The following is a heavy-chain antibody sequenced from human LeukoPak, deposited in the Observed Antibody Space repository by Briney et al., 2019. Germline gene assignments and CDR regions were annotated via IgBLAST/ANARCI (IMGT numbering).Heavy chain of an antibody. V-gene: IGHV3-7*01. CDR2: IKKDGSER. CDR1: GFTFSSYG. D-gene: IGHD6-19*01. CDR3: ARSVAGFDY. Sequence: GRSLRLSCAASGFTFSSYGMHWVRQAPGKGLEWVANIKKDGSERYYVDSVKGRFTISRDNAKNSLYLQMNSLRAEDTAVYYCARSVAGFDYWGQGNLVTVSS. J-gene: IGHJ4*02.